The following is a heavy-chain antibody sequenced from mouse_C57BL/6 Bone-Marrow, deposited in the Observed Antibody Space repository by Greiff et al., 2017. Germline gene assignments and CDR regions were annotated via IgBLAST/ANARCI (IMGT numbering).Heavy chain of an antibody. CDR3: ARDAGTGNFDY. CDR1: GFTFSDFY. Sequence: EVQGVESGGGLVQSGRSLRLSCATSGFTFSDFYMEWVRQAPGKGLEWIAASRNKANDYTTEYSASVKGRFIVSRDTSQSILYLQMNALRAEDTAIYYCARDAGTGNFDYWGQGTTLTVSS. CDR2: SRNKANDYTT. D-gene: IGHD4-1*01. V-gene: IGHV7-1*01. J-gene: IGHJ2*01.